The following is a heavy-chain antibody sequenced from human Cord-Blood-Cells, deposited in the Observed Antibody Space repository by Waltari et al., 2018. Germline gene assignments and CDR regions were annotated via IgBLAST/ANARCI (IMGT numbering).Heavy chain of an antibody. V-gene: IGHV3-30*18. CDR1: GFPLSSYG. Sequence: QVQRVESGGGVVQPGRSFRVCCAASGFPLSSYGMHWVRQAPGKGLEWVAVIANDGSNKYYADSVKGRFTISRDNSKNTLYLQMNSLRAEDTAVYYCAKSGEDAFDIWGQGTMVTVSS. CDR3: AKSGEDAFDI. D-gene: IGHD3-10*01. CDR2: IANDGSNK. J-gene: IGHJ3*02.